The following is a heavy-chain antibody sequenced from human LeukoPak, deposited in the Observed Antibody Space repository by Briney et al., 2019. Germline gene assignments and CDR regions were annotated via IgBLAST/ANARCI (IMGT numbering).Heavy chain of an antibody. Sequence: GGSLRLSCAASGFGVSNYWMSWVRQAPGKGLEWVSYISSSGSTIYYADSVKGRFTISRDNAKNSLYLQMNSLRAEDTAVYYCARVSIAAAEDYWGQGTLVTVSS. CDR3: ARVSIAAAEDY. CDR2: ISSSGSTI. D-gene: IGHD6-13*01. CDR1: GFGVSNYW. J-gene: IGHJ4*02. V-gene: IGHV3-48*04.